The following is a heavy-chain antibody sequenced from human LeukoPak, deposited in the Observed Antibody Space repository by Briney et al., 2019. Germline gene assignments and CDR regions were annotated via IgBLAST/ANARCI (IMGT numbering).Heavy chain of an antibody. CDR3: ARLGRSRKQLVETY. D-gene: IGHD6-6*01. CDR1: GFTFSSYA. V-gene: IGHV4-34*01. CDR2: INHSGST. J-gene: IGHJ4*02. Sequence: GSLRLSCAASGFTFSSYAMSWVRQAPGKGLEWIGEINHSGSTNYNPSLKSRVTISVDTSKNQFSLKLSSVTAADTAVYYCARLGRSRKQLVETYWGQGTLVTVSS.